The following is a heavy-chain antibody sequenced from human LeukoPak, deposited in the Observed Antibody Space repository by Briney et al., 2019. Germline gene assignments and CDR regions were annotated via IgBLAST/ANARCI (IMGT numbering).Heavy chain of an antibody. D-gene: IGHD6-13*01. CDR3: ARGRRQQLVRSGNYYYMDV. Sequence: PGGSLRLSCAASGFTFSSYWMSWIRQPPGKGLEWIGEINHSGSTNYNPSLKSRVTISVDTSKNQFSLKLSSVTAADTAVYYCARGRRQQLVRSGNYYYMDVWGKGTTVTVSS. J-gene: IGHJ6*03. V-gene: IGHV4-34*01. CDR2: INHSGST. CDR1: GFTFSSYW.